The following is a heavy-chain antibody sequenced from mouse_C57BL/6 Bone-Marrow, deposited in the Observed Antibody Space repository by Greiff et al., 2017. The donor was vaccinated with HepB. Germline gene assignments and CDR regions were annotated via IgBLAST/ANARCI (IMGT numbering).Heavy chain of an antibody. CDR1: GYTFTSYW. V-gene: IGHV1-52*01. Sequence: QVQLQQPGAELVRPGSSVKLSCKASGYTFTSYWMHWVKQRPIQGLEWIGNIDPSDSETHYNQKFKDKATLTVDKSSSTAYMQLSSLTSEDSAVYYCARGDYYSNSAWFAYWGQGTLVTVSA. CDR2: IDPSDSET. J-gene: IGHJ3*01. CDR3: ARGDYYSNSAWFAY. D-gene: IGHD2-5*01.